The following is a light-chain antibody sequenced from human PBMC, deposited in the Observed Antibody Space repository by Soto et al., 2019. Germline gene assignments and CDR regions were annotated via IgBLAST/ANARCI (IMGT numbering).Light chain of an antibody. CDR1: QSLLHSNGYNY. CDR3: MPALQTQFT. J-gene: IGKJ3*01. Sequence: DIVMTQSPLSLPVTPGEPASISCRSSQSLLHSNGYNYLDWYLQKPGQSPQLLIYLGSNRASGVPDRFSGSGSGTDFTLKISRVEAEDVGVYYCMPALQTQFTFGPGTKVDIK. V-gene: IGKV2-28*01. CDR2: LGS.